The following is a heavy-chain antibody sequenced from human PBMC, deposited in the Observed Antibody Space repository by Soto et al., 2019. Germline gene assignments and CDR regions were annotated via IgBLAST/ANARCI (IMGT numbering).Heavy chain of an antibody. J-gene: IGHJ4*02. CDR1: GGSITNSY. Sequence: PSETLSLTCTVSGGSITNSYWSWIRQPPGKGLEWIGYIYYGGSTDYNPSLKSRVTMSGDTSKNQLSLKLNSVAAADTAVYYCATSQKGYNWNYFDHWGQGTLVTVSS. CDR2: IYYGGST. D-gene: IGHD1-20*01. V-gene: IGHV4-59*04. CDR3: ATSQKGYNWNYFDH.